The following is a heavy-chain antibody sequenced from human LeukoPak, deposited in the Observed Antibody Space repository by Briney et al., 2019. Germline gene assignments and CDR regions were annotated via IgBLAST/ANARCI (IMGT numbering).Heavy chain of an antibody. CDR2: INPSGGST. V-gene: IGHV1-46*01. Sequence: ASVKVSCKASGYTFTSYYMHWVRQAPGQGLEWMGIINPSGGSTSYAQKFQGRVTMTRDMSTSTAYMELRSLRSDDTAVYYCARALWFGDETNYMDVWGKGTTVTISS. CDR3: ARALWFGDETNYMDV. J-gene: IGHJ6*03. CDR1: GYTFTSYY. D-gene: IGHD3-10*01.